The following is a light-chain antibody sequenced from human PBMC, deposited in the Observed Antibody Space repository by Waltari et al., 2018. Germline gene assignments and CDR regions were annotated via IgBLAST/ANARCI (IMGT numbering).Light chain of an antibody. CDR2: GTS. CDR1: QSVGRKY. Sequence: CRASQSVGRKYLAWYQHKPGQAPRLLIHGTSVRATGIPDRFSGGGSETDFTLTISRLEPEDLAVYYCQHYGASPFSFGPGTKVEIQ. CDR3: QHYGASPFS. V-gene: IGKV3-20*01. J-gene: IGKJ3*01.